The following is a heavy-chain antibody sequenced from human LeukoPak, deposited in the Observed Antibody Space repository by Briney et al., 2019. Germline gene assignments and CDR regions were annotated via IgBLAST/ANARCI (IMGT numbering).Heavy chain of an antibody. CDR1: GGTFSSYA. CDR2: IIPIFGTA. CDR3: ARGMVITEGGNAFDI. D-gene: IGHD4/OR15-4a*01. J-gene: IGHJ3*02. V-gene: IGHV1-69*05. Sequence: ASVKVSCKASGGTFSSYAISWVRQAPGQGLEWMGGIIPIFGTANYAQKFQGRVTITTDESTSTAYMELSSLRSEDTAVYYCARGMVITEGGNAFDIWGQGTMVTVSS.